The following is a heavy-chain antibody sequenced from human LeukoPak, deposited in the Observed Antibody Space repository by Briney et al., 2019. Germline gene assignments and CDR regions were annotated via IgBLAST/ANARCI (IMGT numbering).Heavy chain of an antibody. J-gene: IGHJ6*03. D-gene: IGHD1-26*01. CDR1: GYSFISYW. CDR3: ARRVGLSRPNYYYYYMDV. CDR2: FYPGDSNT. V-gene: IGHV5-51*01. Sequence: GESLKFPWKGFGYSFISYWIGWLRQLPGKGLEGRGIFYPGDSNTRYSPSFQGQVTISADKSSSTAYLQWSSMKASDTAMYYCARRVGLSRPNYYYYYMDVWGKGTTVTVSS.